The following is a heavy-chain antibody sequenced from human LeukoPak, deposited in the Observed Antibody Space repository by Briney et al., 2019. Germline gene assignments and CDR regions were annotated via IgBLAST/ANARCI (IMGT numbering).Heavy chain of an antibody. Sequence: GGSLRLSCEGSAFIFSGHWMNWVRQTPGKGLEWVASIKEDGSERQYVDSVKGRFSISRDNTKGSLFLQLNSLRAEDTAVYYCAREYCSSTSCNYYFDYWGQGTLVTVSS. CDR3: AREYCSSTSCNYYFDY. CDR2: IKEDGSER. D-gene: IGHD2-2*01. CDR1: AFIFSGHW. J-gene: IGHJ4*02. V-gene: IGHV3-7*03.